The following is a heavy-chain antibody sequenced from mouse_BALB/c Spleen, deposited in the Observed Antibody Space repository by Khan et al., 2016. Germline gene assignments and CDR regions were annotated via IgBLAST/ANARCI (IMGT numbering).Heavy chain of an antibody. CDR2: ISYDGRN. Sequence: EVQLQESGPGLVKPSQSLSLTCSVTGYSITSGYYWNWIRQFPGNKLEWMGYISYDGRNNYNPSLNNRITITRDTSKNQFFLKLNSVTTEDTATYVCATYGNYEGFAYWGQGTLVTVSA. CDR3: ATYGNYEGFAY. J-gene: IGHJ3*01. D-gene: IGHD2-1*01. V-gene: IGHV3-6*02. CDR1: GYSITSGYY.